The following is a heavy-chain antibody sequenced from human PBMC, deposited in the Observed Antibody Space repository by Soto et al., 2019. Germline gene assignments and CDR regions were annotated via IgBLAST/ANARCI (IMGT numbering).Heavy chain of an antibody. CDR2: IYYRGST. J-gene: IGHJ4*01. V-gene: IGHV4-31*03. Sequence: QVQLQESGPGLVKPSQTLSLTCTVSGGSISSGGYYWTWIRQHPGKGLEWIGYIYYRGSTYYSPSLKSRVSISVDTSKHQFSLKLRSVTAADTAVYYCARGYSSNWYYFDYWGHGTLVTVST. CDR1: GGSISSGGYY. D-gene: IGHD6-13*01. CDR3: ARGYSSNWYYFDY.